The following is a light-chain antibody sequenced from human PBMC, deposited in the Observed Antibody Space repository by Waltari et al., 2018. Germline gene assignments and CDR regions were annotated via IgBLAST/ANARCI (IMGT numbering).Light chain of an antibody. CDR2: GAS. J-gene: IGKJ2*01. CDR3: QQYGSSPYT. Sequence: EIVLPQSPGTLSLSPGERATLSCSASQSVSNSYLAWYQQKPGQAPRLLIYGASSRATGVPDRFSGSGSGTDFTLTISRLEAEDVAVYYCQQYGSSPYTFGQGTKLEIK. V-gene: IGKV3-20*01. CDR1: QSVSNSY.